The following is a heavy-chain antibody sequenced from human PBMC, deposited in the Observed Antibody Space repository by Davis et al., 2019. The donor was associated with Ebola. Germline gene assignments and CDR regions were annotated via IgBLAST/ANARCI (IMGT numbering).Heavy chain of an antibody. CDR3: ARGPRAAFDI. V-gene: IGHV4-39*01. J-gene: IGHJ3*02. CDR1: GASISSRRYY. CDR2: FSYGDNTH. Sequence: MPSETLSLTCTVSGASISSRRYYWGWIRQPPGKGLDWVGSFSYGDNTHYYNPSLRSRVTISVDTSRNQFSLKLSSATAADTAVYYCARGPRAAFDIWGQGTRVIVSS.